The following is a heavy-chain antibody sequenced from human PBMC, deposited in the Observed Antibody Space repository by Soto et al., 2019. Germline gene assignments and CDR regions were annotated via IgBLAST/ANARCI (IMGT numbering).Heavy chain of an antibody. J-gene: IGHJ6*02. CDR1: GFSFDDYD. D-gene: IGHD2-8*02. CDR3: AKSTGGTTNGMGV. Sequence: EVQVVESGGGLVQPGRSLRLSCAASGFSFDDYDMHWVRQAPGKGLEWVSGISWNSGTIGYADSVKGRFTISRDNAKNSLYLQMNSLTAEDTALYYCAKSTGGTTNGMGVWGQGTTVTVSS. V-gene: IGHV3-9*01. CDR2: ISWNSGTI.